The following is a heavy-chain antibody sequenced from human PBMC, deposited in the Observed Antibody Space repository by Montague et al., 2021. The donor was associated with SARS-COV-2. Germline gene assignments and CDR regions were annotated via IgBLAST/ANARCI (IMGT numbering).Heavy chain of an antibody. J-gene: IGHJ4*02. CDR2: VSYRGST. CDR1: GRSMSSYH. V-gene: IGHV4-59*01. D-gene: IGHD3-10*01. CDR3: ARDVRYYYDQ. Sequence: SETLSLTCSVSGRSMSSYHWFWIQQPPGKGLEWIGYVSYRGSTNYNLSLKSRVTISLDTSKNRFSLRVTSVTAADTAVYYCARDVRYYYDQWGQGILVTVSS.